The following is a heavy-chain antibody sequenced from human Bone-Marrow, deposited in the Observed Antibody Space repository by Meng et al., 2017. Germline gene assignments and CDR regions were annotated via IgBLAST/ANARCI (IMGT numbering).Heavy chain of an antibody. CDR2: INPKSGDT. CDR3: ARDEDISAAGKLFGDY. Sequence: RVPPGAEGKKPWSLVNVHGKPSGYNFPDYYIHWVRRAPGQGLEWMGRINPKSGDTHYAQKFQARVTMTGDTSISTAYMELSGLRSDDTAMYYCARDEDISAAGKLFGDYWGQGTLVTVSS. V-gene: IGHV1-2*06. D-gene: IGHD6-25*01. CDR1: GYNFPDYY. J-gene: IGHJ4*02.